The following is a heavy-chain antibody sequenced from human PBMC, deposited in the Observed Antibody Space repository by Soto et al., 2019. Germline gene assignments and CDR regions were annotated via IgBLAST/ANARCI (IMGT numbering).Heavy chain of an antibody. D-gene: IGHD1-1*01. CDR1: GGSFSGYY. J-gene: IGHJ6*03. CDR3: ARLARQRKNYYYYMDV. V-gene: IGHV4-34*01. Sequence: SETLSLTCAVYGGSFSGYYWSWIRQPPGKGLEWIGEINHSGSTNYNPSLKSRVTISVDTSKNQFSLKLSSVTAADTAVYYCARLARQRKNYYYYMDVWGKGTTVTVSS. CDR2: INHSGST.